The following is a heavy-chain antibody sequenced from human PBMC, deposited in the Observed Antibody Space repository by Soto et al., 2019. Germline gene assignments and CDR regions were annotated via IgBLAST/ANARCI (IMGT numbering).Heavy chain of an antibody. V-gene: IGHV1-69*13. CDR3: ARGETYLGG. CDR2: IIPIFRTA. J-gene: IGHJ6*02. CDR1: GGTFSSHA. Sequence: ASVKVSCKASGGTFSSHAMSWVRQAPGQGLEWMGGIIPIFRTANYAQNLQGRVTITADESTSTAYMELSSLRSEDTAVYYCARGETYLGGWGQGTTITVSS.